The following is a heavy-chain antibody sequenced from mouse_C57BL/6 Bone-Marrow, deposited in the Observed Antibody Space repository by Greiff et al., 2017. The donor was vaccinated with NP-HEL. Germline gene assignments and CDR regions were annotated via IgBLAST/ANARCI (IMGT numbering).Heavy chain of an antibody. CDR1: GYTFTSYW. CDR2: IDPSDSYT. CDR3: ARGYYGLWYFDV. D-gene: IGHD1-1*01. Sequence: QVQLQQPGAELVKPGASVKLSCKASGYTFTSYWMQWVKQRPGQGLEWIGEIDPSDSYTNYNQKFKGKATLTVETSSSTAYMQLSSLTSEDSAVYYCARGYYGLWYFDVWGTGTTVTVSS. J-gene: IGHJ1*03. V-gene: IGHV1-50*01.